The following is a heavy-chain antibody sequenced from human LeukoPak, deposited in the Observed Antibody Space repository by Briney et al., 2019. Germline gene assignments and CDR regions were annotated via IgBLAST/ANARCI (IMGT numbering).Heavy chain of an antibody. CDR1: GFTFSSYG. CDR2: IRYDGSNK. CDR3: AKDWGPSYYDFWSGPGDAFDI. Sequence: GGSLRLSCAASGFTFSSYGMHWVRQAPGKGLEWVAFIRYDGSNKYYAYSVKGRFTISRDNSKNTLYLQMNSLRAEDTAVYYCAKDWGPSYYDFWSGPGDAFDIWGQGTMVTVSS. J-gene: IGHJ3*02. D-gene: IGHD3-3*01. V-gene: IGHV3-30*02.